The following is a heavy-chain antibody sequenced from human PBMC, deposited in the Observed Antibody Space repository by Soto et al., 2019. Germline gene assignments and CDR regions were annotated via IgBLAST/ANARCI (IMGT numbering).Heavy chain of an antibody. CDR2: MNPNSGNT. J-gene: IGHJ5*02. CDR1: GYTFTSYD. CDR3: AIPHYVRNSVHX. D-gene: IGHD3-10*02. V-gene: IGHV1-8*01. Sequence: VSVKVSCKASGYTFTSYDINWVRQATGQGLEWMGFMNPNSGNTGYAKKFQGRVTMTRNTSISKAYMELSSLRSEDTAVYYCAIPHYVRNSVHXWCQATLVTVSX.